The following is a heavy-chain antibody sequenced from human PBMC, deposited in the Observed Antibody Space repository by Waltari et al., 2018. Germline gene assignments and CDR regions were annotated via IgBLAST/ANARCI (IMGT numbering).Heavy chain of an antibody. V-gene: IGHV1-69*08. Sequence: QVQLVQSGAEVKKPGSSVKVSCKASGGTFSSYAISWVRQAPGQGLEWMGSSIPIFGTANYAQKVQGRVTITADKSTSTAYMELSSLRSEDTAVYYCARDQDQLLEAGGMDVWGQGTTVTVSS. J-gene: IGHJ6*02. D-gene: IGHD2-2*01. CDR3: ARDQDQLLEAGGMDV. CDR2: SIPIFGTA. CDR1: GGTFSSYA.